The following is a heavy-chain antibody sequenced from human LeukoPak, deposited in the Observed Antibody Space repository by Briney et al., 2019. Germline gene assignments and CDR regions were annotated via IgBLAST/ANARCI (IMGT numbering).Heavy chain of an antibody. V-gene: IGHV3-30-3*01. D-gene: IGHD3-9*01. CDR2: ISYDGGSK. J-gene: IGHJ5*02. CDR3: ARLVTYYDILTGYCFDP. CDR1: GFTFTSYA. Sequence: PGGSLRLSCAASGFTFTSYAMHWVRQAPGKGLEWVAVISYDGGSKYHTDSVKGRFTISRDNSNSTLYLEMNSLRAEDTAVYYCARLVTYYDILTGYCFDPWGQGTLVTVSS.